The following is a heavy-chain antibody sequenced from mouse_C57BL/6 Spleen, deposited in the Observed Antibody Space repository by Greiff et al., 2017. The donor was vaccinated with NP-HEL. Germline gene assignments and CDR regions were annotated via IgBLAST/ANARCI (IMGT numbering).Heavy chain of an antibody. J-gene: IGHJ2*01. V-gene: IGHV1-26*01. CDR1: GYTFTDYY. Sequence: VQLQQSGPELVKPGASVKISCKASGYTFTDYYMNWVKQSHGKSLEWIGDINPNNGGTSYNQKFKGKATLTVDKSSSTAYMELRSLTSEDSAVYYCARNWDGYYFDYWGQGTTLTVSS. CDR3: ARNWDGYYFDY. CDR2: INPNNGGT. D-gene: IGHD4-1*01.